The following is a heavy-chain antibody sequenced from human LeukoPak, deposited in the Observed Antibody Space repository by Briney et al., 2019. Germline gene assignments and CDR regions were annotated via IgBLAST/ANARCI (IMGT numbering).Heavy chain of an antibody. Sequence: SETLSLTCAVYGGSFSGYYWSWIRQPPGKGLEWIGEINHSGSTNYNPSLKSRVTILVDTSKNQFSLKLSSVTAADTAVYYCARGREQPTASWGQGTLVTVSS. CDR3: ARGREQPTAS. D-gene: IGHD6-13*01. CDR2: INHSGST. J-gene: IGHJ4*02. CDR1: GGSFSGYY. V-gene: IGHV4-34*01.